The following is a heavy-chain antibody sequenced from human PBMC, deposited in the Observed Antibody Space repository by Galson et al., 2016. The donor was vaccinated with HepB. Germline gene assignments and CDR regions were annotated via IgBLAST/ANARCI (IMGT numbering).Heavy chain of an antibody. J-gene: IGHJ6*02. D-gene: IGHD1-26*01. CDR2: FIPMFGTA. CDR3: ACTPADRADWYRNYYYYAMDF. V-gene: IGHV1-69*13. Sequence: SVKVSCKASGGTFSNYAINWVRQASGQGLEWMGGFIPMFGTANYAQKFQDRVTLTADESTTTAYMALTSLRSEDTAVYYCACTPADRADWYRNYYYYAMDFWGQGTTVTVSS. CDR1: GGTFSNYA.